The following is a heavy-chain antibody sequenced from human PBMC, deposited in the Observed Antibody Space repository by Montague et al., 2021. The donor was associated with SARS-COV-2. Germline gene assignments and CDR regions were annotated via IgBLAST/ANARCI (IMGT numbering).Heavy chain of an antibody. V-gene: IGHV4-59*08. J-gene: IGHJ4*02. CDR1: GGSISNYY. D-gene: IGHD3-9*01. Sequence: SETLSLTCTVSGGSISNYYWSWIRRPLGKGLEWLGYIYYSGSTNYNPSLKSRVTISVDTSKNQFSLRLSSVTAADTAVYYCARLPYILPGYAYFDFWGQGSLVIVSS. CDR2: IYYSGST. CDR3: ARLPYILPGYAYFDF.